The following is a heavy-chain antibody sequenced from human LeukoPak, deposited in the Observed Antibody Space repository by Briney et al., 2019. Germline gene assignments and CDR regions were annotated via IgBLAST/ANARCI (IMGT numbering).Heavy chain of an antibody. CDR2: INHSVSP. D-gene: IGHD1-26*01. J-gene: IGHJ4*02. CDR3: ARGAFSGSSGGGYRDDY. Sequence: PSETLSLTCALYGGSFSGYYWSWIRQPPGKGLEWIGEINHSVSPNYNPSLKSRVTISADTTKHQISLKLSCVSAADTAVYYCARGAFSGSSGGGYRDDYWGQGTLVTVSS. CDR1: GGSFSGYY. V-gene: IGHV4-34*01.